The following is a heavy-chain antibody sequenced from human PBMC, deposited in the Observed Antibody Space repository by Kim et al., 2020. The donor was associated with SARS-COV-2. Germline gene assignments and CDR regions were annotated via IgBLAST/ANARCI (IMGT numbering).Heavy chain of an antibody. CDR3: ARDIQALKYCSSTSCVGVAFDY. V-gene: IGHV1-2*02. CDR1: GYTFTGYY. Sequence: ASVKVSCKASGYTFTGYYMHWVRQAPGQGLEWMGWINPNSGGTNYAQKFQGRVTMTRDTSISTAYMELSRLRSDDTAVYYCARDIQALKYCSSTSCVGVAFDYWGQGTLVTVSS. J-gene: IGHJ4*02. D-gene: IGHD2-2*01. CDR2: INPNSGGT.